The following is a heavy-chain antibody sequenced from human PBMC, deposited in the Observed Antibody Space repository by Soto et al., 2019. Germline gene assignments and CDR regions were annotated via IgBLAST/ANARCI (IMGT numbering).Heavy chain of an antibody. CDR1: GYTFTSYG. V-gene: IGHV1-18*01. D-gene: IGHD2-8*01. Sequence: VASVKVSCKASGYTFTSYGISWVRQAPGQGLEWMGWISAYNGNTNYAQKLQGRVTMTTDTSTSTAYMELRSLRSDDTAVYYCARVDIVLMVYAPRGAFDIWGQGTMVTVSS. CDR2: ISAYNGNT. CDR3: ARVDIVLMVYAPRGAFDI. J-gene: IGHJ3*02.